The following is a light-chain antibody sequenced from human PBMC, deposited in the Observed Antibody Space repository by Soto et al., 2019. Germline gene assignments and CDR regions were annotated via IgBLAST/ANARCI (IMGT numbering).Light chain of an antibody. Sequence: IEMTQSPSSLSASVGDRVIITCRASQSINTSLNWYQQQPGKAPKVLLYGASNLQGGVLSRFSGSGSGSDFSLTITSLQPEDFAIYYCQQTYSPPPITFGQGTRLDIK. CDR2: GAS. CDR1: QSINTS. V-gene: IGKV1-39*01. CDR3: QQTYSPPPIT. J-gene: IGKJ5*01.